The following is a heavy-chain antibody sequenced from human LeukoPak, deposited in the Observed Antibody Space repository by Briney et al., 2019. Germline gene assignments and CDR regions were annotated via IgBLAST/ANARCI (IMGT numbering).Heavy chain of an antibody. CDR3: ARGRRLRGVTSRPIYYYYYMDV. Sequence: ASVKLSCKASGCTFNTFDINWVRQATGQGPEWMGWVKPYNDKTVYAPKFQGRVSISSNNSINTAYMEFSGLKSDDTAVYYCARGRRLRGVTSRPIYYYYYMDVWGGGTTVTVSS. J-gene: IGHJ6*03. CDR1: GCTFNTFD. D-gene: IGHD3-10*01. V-gene: IGHV1-8*03. CDR2: VKPYNDKT.